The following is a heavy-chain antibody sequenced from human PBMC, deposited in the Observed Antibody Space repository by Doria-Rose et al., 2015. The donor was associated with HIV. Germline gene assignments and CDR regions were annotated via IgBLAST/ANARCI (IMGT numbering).Heavy chain of an antibody. CDR3: ARARNYGFPHFFDF. D-gene: IGHD3-10*01. CDR2: ISSSGTT. Sequence: QVQLVESGPGLVRPSQTLSLTCTVSGDSISSGDSFWSWIRQPPGKGREWIGYISSSGTTYYSPSLRGRLTISLDASKNQFSLTLNSVTAADTAVYYCARARNYGFPHFFDFWGQGTLVAVSS. J-gene: IGHJ4*02. V-gene: IGHV4-30-4*01. CDR1: GDSISSGDSF.